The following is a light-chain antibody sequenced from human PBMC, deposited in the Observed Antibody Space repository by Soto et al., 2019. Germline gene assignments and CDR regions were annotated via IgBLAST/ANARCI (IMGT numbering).Light chain of an antibody. CDR2: DAS. V-gene: IGKV3-11*01. J-gene: IGKJ5*01. CDR1: QSISNY. Sequence: EIALTQSPATLSLSLGERATLSCRASQSISNYLAWYQQKPGQTPRLLISDASNRATGIPVRFSGSGSGTDFTLTISSLEPEDFATYYCQQRNSWPITFGQGTRLEIK. CDR3: QQRNSWPIT.